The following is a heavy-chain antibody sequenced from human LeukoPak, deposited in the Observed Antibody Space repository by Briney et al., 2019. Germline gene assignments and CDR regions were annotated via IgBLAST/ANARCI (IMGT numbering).Heavy chain of an antibody. D-gene: IGHD5-18*01. CDR2: IYYSGST. CDR1: GGSISSYY. Sequence: SETLSLTCTVSGGSISSYYWSWIRQPPGKGLEWIGYIYYSGSTNYNPSLESRVTISVDTSKNQFSLKLSSVTAADTAVYYCARVNGYSYGDYFDYWGQGTLVTVSS. J-gene: IGHJ4*02. CDR3: ARVNGYSYGDYFDY. V-gene: IGHV4-59*01.